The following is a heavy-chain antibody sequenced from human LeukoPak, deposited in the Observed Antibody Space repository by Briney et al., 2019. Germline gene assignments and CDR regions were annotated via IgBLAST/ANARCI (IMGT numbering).Heavy chain of an antibody. CDR3: AKNPAPTTYSTFDC. V-gene: IGHV3-23*01. CDR2: ISDSGDST. J-gene: IGHJ4*02. D-gene: IGHD2-21*01. Sequence: GGPLRLSCAASGFTFSSYAMTWVRQAPGKGLEWVSTISDSGDSTYYADSVTGRFTISRDNSKSTLYLQMSSLGAEDTAVYYCAKNPAPTTYSTFDCWGQGTLVTVSS. CDR1: GFTFSSYA.